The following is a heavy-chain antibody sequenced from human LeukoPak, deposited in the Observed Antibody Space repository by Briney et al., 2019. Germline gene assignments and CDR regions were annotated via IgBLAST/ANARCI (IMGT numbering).Heavy chain of an antibody. V-gene: IGHV3-21*01. CDR2: ISSSSSYI. Sequence: GGSLRLSCVASGFTFSSYSMNWVRQAPGKGLEWVSSISSSSSYIYYADSVKGRFTISRDNAKNSLYLQMNSLRAEDTAVYYCARHEWFGSFDYWGQGTLVTVSS. CDR1: GFTFSSYS. D-gene: IGHD3-10*01. CDR3: ARHEWFGSFDY. J-gene: IGHJ4*02.